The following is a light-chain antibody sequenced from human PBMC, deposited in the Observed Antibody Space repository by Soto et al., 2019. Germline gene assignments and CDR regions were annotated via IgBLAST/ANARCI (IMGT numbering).Light chain of an antibody. V-gene: IGLV2-14*01. CDR3: ASFRSGTILV. Sequence: QSALTQPASVSGSPGQSVTISCTGPRSDIGDSNFISWYQHSPGKAPRLLIYEVNNRPSGVSRRFSGSKAGNTASLTISGLRDDDEAVYFCASFRSGTILVFGSGTKLTVL. CDR2: EVN. CDR1: RSDIGDSNF. J-gene: IGLJ2*01.